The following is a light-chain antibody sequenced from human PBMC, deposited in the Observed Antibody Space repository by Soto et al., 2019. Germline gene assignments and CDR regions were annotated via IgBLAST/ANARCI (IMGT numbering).Light chain of an antibody. J-gene: IGKJ2*01. CDR3: QKYNSAPRT. Sequence: DIQMTQSPSSLSASVGERVTITCRATQGISNYLAWYQQKPGKVPKLLIYAASTLQSGVPSRFSGSGSGTDFTLTISSLQAEDVATYYCQKYNSAPRTFGQGTRLEIK. CDR2: AAS. CDR1: QGISNY. V-gene: IGKV1-27*01.